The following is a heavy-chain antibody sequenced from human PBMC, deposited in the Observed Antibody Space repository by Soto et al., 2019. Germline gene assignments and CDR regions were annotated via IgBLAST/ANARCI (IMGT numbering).Heavy chain of an antibody. CDR2: ISGSGATF. CDR1: GFTFSDYY. CDR3: ARKRLDDAFDL. Sequence: XGSLILSCAASGFTFSDYYMGWIRQAPGKGLEWISYISGSGATFYYADSMRGRINVSRDNAKMSLFLQMISLRADDTAVYYCARKRLDDAFDLWGQGKLVTVSS. J-gene: IGHJ3*01. D-gene: IGHD6-6*01. V-gene: IGHV3-11*01.